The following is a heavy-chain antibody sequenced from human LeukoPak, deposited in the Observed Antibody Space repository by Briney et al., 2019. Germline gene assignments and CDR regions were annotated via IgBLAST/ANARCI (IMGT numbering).Heavy chain of an antibody. Sequence: TSETLSLTGTVSGGSISSYYWSWIRQSPGKGLECIGYIHYTGSTNYNPSLKSRVTISVETSKNQFSLKLKSVTAADTAVYYCARGGYYGSGNDFRFDPWGQGTLVTVSS. D-gene: IGHD3-10*01. J-gene: IGHJ5*02. CDR2: IHYTGST. CDR3: ARGGYYGSGNDFRFDP. CDR1: GGSISSYY. V-gene: IGHV4-59*01.